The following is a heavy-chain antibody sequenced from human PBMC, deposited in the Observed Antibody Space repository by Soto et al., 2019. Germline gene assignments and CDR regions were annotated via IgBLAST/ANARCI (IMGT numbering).Heavy chain of an antibody. V-gene: IGHV1-3*01. CDR3: AIDGGSSSWYFFEC. J-gene: IGHJ4*02. CDR1: GYTFTAYS. D-gene: IGHD6-6*01. Sequence: VQLVQSGAEVKSPGASVKVSCKASGYTFTAYSIHWMRQAPGQGLEWVGWINAGNGDTKYSQKFQDRVTITRDSSSSTVYMEVSSLRSEDTAVYYCAIDGGSSSWYFFECWGKGTLVTVSS. CDR2: INAGNGDT.